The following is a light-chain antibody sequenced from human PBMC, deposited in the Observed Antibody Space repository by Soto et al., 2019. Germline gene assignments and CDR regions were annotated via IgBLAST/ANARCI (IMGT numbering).Light chain of an antibody. Sequence: DIQMTQSPSTLSASVGDRVTITCRASQSITPWLAWYQQKPGKAPKLLIYGVSNLQSGVPSRFSGSGSGTEFTLTISSLQPDDFAIYYCQQYYSYSWTFGQGTKVEIK. V-gene: IGKV1-5*01. CDR1: QSITPW. J-gene: IGKJ1*01. CDR2: GVS. CDR3: QQYYSYSWT.